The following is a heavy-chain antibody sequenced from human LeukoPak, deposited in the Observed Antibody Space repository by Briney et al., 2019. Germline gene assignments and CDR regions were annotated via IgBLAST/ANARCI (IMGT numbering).Heavy chain of an antibody. CDR2: INPNSGGT. J-gene: IGHJ4*02. V-gene: IGHV1-2*02. D-gene: IGHD1-26*01. CDR1: GYTFTGYY. CDR3: ARDDSLGATYYY. Sequence: GASVKVSCKASGYTFTGYYMHWVRQAPGQGLEWMGWINPNSGGTNYAQKFQGRVTMTRDTYISTAYMELSRLRSDDTAVYYCARDDSLGATYYYWGQGTLVTVSS.